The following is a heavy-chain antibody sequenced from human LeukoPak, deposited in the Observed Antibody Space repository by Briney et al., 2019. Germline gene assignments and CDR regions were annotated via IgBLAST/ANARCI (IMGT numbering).Heavy chain of an antibody. V-gene: IGHV3-23*01. J-gene: IGHJ4*02. CDR3: ARCSGSNSGRVDY. Sequence: GGSLRLSCAASGFTFCDYAMSWVRQSRGKGLECVSRIIGDKTNYADSVKGRFAISSDNSNGILYLQLSSLRAEDTALYYCARCSGSNSGRVDYWGQGALVTVSS. D-gene: IGHD1-26*01. CDR2: IIGDKT. CDR1: GFTFCDYA.